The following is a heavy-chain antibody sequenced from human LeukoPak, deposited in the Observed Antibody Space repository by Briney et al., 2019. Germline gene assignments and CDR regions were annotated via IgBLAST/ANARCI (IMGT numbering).Heavy chain of an antibody. D-gene: IGHD3-22*01. V-gene: IGHV1-46*01. CDR3: ARDLATGNDNRGHDGDSFDM. CDR2: IMTSDGVT. J-gene: IGHJ3*02. CDR1: GYTFTSYW. Sequence: ASVKVSCKASGYTFTSYWMHWGRQAPGQGLGWMGIIMTSDGVTVASQRFQARVTLTRDMTTSTVYMQLSSLRSDDTAVYFCARDLATGNDNRGHDGDSFDMWGQGTLVTVSS.